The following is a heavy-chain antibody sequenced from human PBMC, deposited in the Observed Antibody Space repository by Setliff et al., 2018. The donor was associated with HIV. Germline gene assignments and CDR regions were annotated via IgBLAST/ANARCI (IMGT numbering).Heavy chain of an antibody. CDR3: ARDGFWSGYIDY. CDR2: IYTSGST. V-gene: IGHV4-4*07. D-gene: IGHD3-3*01. Sequence: SETLSLTCAVSGYSISSGYYWGWIRQPAGKGLEWIGRIYTSGSTNYNPSLKSRVTMSVDTSKNQFSLKLSSVTAADTAVYYCARDGFWSGYIDYWGQGTLVTVSS. CDR1: GYSISSGYY. J-gene: IGHJ4*02.